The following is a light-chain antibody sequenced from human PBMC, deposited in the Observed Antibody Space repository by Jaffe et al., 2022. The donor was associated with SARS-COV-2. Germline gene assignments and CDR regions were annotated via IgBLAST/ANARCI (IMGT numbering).Light chain of an antibody. V-gene: IGLV2-14*01. CDR1: TSDVGYYNY. Sequence: QSALTQPASVSGSPGQSITISCSGTTSDVGYYNYVSWYQQYPGKAPKVMIYDVSDRPSGVSNRFSGSKSGNTASLTISGLQAEDEADYYCSSYTSNNTLAFGGGTKLTVL. J-gene: IGLJ3*02. CDR2: DVS. CDR3: SSYTSNNTLA.